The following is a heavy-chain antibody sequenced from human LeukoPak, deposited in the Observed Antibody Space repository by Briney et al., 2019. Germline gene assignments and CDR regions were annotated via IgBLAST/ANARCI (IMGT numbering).Heavy chain of an antibody. V-gene: IGHV3-7*04. CDR1: GFTFSTYW. D-gene: IGHD1-26*01. CDR2: IKEDGSMK. J-gene: IGHJ5*02. CDR3: AREILGAATALDL. Sequence: GGSLRLSCAASGFTFSTYWMSWVRQAPGKGLEWVANIKEDGSMKYYVDSVKGRFTISRDNAKNSLYLQMNSQRAEDRAVYYCAREILGAATALDLWGQGTLVTVSS.